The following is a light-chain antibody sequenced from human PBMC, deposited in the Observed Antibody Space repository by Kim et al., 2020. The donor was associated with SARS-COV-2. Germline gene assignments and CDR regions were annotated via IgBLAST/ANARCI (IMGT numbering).Light chain of an antibody. Sequence: QAGLTQPPSVSKGLRQTATLTCTGNSNNVDYQGAAWLQQHQGHPPKLLSYRNNNRPSGISERFSASRSGNTASLTITGLQPEDEADYYCSAWDSSLSAWVFGGGTQLTGL. CDR1: SNNVDYQG. CDR2: RNN. V-gene: IGLV10-54*01. J-gene: IGLJ3*02. CDR3: SAWDSSLSAWV.